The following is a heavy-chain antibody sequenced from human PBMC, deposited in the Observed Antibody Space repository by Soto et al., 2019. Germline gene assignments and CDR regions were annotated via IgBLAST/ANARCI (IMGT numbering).Heavy chain of an antibody. CDR2: IYYSGST. D-gene: IGHD2-2*01. V-gene: IGHV4-39*01. CDR1: GGSISSSSYY. J-gene: IGHJ4*02. CDR3: ARVPAPLVNFDY. Sequence: SETLSLTCTVSGGSISSSSYYWGWIRQPPGKGLEWIGSIYYSGSTYYNPSLKSRVTISVDTSKNQFSLKLSSVTAADTAVYYCARVPAPLVNFDYWGQGTLVTVS.